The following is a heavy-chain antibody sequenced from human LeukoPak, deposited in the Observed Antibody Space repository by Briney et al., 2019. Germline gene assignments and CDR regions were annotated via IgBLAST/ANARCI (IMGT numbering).Heavy chain of an antibody. Sequence: GRSLRLSCAASGFTFSSYGMHWVRQAPGKGLEWVAVIWYDGSNKYYADSVKGRFTISRDNSKNTLYLQMNSLRVEDTAVYYCAKDHEAKIHDYGDQFDYWGQGTLVTVSS. J-gene: IGHJ4*02. CDR3: AKDHEAKIHDYGDQFDY. D-gene: IGHD4-17*01. CDR1: GFTFSSYG. CDR2: IWYDGSNK. V-gene: IGHV3-33*06.